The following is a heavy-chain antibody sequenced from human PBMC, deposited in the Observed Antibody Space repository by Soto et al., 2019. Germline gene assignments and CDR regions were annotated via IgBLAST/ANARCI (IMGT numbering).Heavy chain of an antibody. Sequence: EVQLVESGGGLVKPGGSLRLSCAASGFTFSSYSMNWVRQAPGKGLEWVSSISSSSSYIYYADSVKGRFTISRDNAKNSLYLQMNSLRAEDTAVYYCARNSEQDYIWGSYRYTGWFDPWGQGTLVTVSS. V-gene: IGHV3-21*01. CDR3: ARNSEQDYIWGSYRYTGWFDP. CDR2: ISSSSSYI. D-gene: IGHD3-16*02. J-gene: IGHJ5*02. CDR1: GFTFSSYS.